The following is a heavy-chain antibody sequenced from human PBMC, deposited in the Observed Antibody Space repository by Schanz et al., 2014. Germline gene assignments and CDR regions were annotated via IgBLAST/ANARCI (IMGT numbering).Heavy chain of an antibody. CDR1: GFSFSGFA. Sequence: QVQLEESGGGVVQPGGSLRLSCVASGFSFSGFAVHWVRQAPGKGLEWVSIVSHDGFTKHYADSVRGRFTLSRDNSKNTVYLQMNSXXXXDTALYFCATDYSGGGCHIWGQGTMVTVSS. CDR3: ATDYSGGGCHI. CDR2: VSHDGFTK. V-gene: IGHV3-30*04. D-gene: IGHD6-19*01. J-gene: IGHJ3*02.